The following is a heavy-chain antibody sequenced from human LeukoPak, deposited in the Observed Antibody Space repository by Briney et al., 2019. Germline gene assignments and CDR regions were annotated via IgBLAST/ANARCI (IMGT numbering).Heavy chain of an antibody. Sequence: GGSLRLSCAASGFTFSSYAMHWVRQAPGKGLEWVAVISYDGSNKYYADSVKGRFTISRDNSKNTLYPQMNSLRAEDTAVYYCARSVAGNFDYWGQGTLVTVSS. V-gene: IGHV3-30*04. J-gene: IGHJ4*02. D-gene: IGHD6-19*01. CDR2: ISYDGSNK. CDR1: GFTFSSYA. CDR3: ARSVAGNFDY.